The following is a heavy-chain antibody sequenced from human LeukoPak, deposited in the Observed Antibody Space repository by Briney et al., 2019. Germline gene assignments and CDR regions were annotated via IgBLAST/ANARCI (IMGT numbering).Heavy chain of an antibody. CDR1: GFTFDDYA. V-gene: IGHV3-9*01. Sequence: GGSLRLSCAASGFTFDDYAMHWVRQAPGKGLEWVSGISWNSGSIGYAGSVKGRFNNSRDNAKNSLYLQMNSLRAEDTALYYCATDRATFLTTIDYWGQGTLVTVSS. CDR3: ATDRATFLTTIDY. D-gene: IGHD1-14*01. J-gene: IGHJ4*02. CDR2: ISWNSGSI.